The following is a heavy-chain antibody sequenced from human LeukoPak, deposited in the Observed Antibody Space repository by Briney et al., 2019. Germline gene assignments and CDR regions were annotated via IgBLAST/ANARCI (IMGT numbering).Heavy chain of an antibody. Sequence: SETLSLTCAVDGGSFSGYYWSWIRQPPGKGLEWIGEINHSGSTNYNPSLKSRVTISVDTSKNQFSLKLSSVTAADTAVYYCARVSGYSYGSFDYWGQGTLVTVSS. V-gene: IGHV4-34*01. CDR2: INHSGST. J-gene: IGHJ4*02. CDR1: GGSFSGYY. CDR3: ARVSGYSYGSFDY. D-gene: IGHD5-18*01.